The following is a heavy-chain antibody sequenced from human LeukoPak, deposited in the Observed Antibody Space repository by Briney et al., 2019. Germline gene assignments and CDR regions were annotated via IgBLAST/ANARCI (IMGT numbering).Heavy chain of an antibody. J-gene: IGHJ4*02. V-gene: IGHV4-59*01. CDR2: IYYSGST. CDR1: GGSISSYL. D-gene: IGHD3-10*02. CDR3: ARAPRWSGSTSFFDY. Sequence: SETLSLTCTLSGGSISSYLWSWIRQPPGKKLEWIGYIYYSGSTNYNPSLKSRVTISVDTSKNQFSLKLSSMTAADTAIYYCARAPRWSGSTSFFDYWGQGTLVTVSS.